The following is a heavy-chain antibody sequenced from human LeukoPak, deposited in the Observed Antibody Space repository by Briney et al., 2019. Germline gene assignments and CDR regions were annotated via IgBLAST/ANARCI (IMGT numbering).Heavy chain of an antibody. D-gene: IGHD3-16*01. V-gene: IGHV4-59*01. CDR1: GASISNFY. CDR3: ARDTGEGTFDP. CDR2: MLYSGST. Sequence: SETLSLTCTVSGASISNFYWSWIRQAPGQGLEWIGYMLYSGSTNYNPSLKSRVTISVDTSKNQFSLKLSSVTAADTAVYYCARDTGEGTFDPWGQGTLVTVSS. J-gene: IGHJ5*02.